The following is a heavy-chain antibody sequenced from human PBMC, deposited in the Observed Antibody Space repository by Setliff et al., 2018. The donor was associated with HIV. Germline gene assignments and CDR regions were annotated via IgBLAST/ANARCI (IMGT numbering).Heavy chain of an antibody. Sequence: SETLSLTCTVSGGSISSYYWSWIRQPPGKGLEWIGYIYYSGSTNYNPSLKSRVTISVDTSKNQFSLKLSSVTAEDTAMYYCAKTQTVITVYGPFDSWGQGTPVTVSS. V-gene: IGHV4-59*12. CDR2: IYYSGST. J-gene: IGHJ4*02. CDR3: AKTQTVITVYGPFDS. CDR1: GGSISSYY. D-gene: IGHD4-4*01.